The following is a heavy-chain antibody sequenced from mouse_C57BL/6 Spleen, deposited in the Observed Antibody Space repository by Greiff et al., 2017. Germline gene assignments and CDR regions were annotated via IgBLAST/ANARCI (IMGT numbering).Heavy chain of an antibody. CDR2: ISSGSSTI. Sequence: EVMLVESGGGLVKPGGSLKLSCAASGFTFSDYGMHWVRQAPEKGLEWVAYISSGSSTIYYADTVKGRFTISRDNAKNTLFLQMPSLESEDTAICYCAWGGRGYAMDYWGQGTSVTVSS. CDR1: GFTFSDYG. V-gene: IGHV5-17*01. J-gene: IGHJ4*01. CDR3: AWGGRGYAMDY. D-gene: IGHD3-3*01.